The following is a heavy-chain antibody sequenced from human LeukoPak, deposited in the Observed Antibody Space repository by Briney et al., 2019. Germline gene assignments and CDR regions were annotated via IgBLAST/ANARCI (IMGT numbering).Heavy chain of an antibody. CDR3: AGWEPDTFDI. CDR1: GGSISGYY. J-gene: IGHJ3*02. D-gene: IGHD1-26*01. CDR2: IYYSGST. Sequence: SETLSLTCPVSGGSISGYYWSWIRQPPGKALEWIGYIYYSGSTNYNPSLTSRVTISVDRSKNQFSLRLSSVTAADTAVYYCAGWEPDTFDIWGQGTMVTVS. V-gene: IGHV4-59*08.